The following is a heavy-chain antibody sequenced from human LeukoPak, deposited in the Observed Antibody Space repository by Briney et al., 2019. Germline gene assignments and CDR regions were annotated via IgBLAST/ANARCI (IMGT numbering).Heavy chain of an antibody. CDR1: GFTFSSYW. Sequence: PGGSLRLSCAASGFTFSSYWMSWVRQAPGKGLEWVSSISSSSSYIYYADSVKGRFTISRDNAKNSLYLQMNSLRAEDTAVYYCARGNYDFWSGYYWGNYYYYYMDVWGKGTTVTVSS. D-gene: IGHD3-3*01. CDR3: ARGNYDFWSGYYWGNYYYYYMDV. CDR2: ISSSSSYI. V-gene: IGHV3-21*01. J-gene: IGHJ6*03.